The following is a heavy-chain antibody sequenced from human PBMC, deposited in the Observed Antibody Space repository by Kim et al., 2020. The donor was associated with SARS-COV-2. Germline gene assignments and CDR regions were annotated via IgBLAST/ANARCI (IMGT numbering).Heavy chain of an antibody. CDR1: GFTFSSYS. J-gene: IGHJ5*02. Sequence: GGSLRLSCAASGFTFSSYSMNWVRQAPGKGLEWVSSISSSSSYIYYADSVKGRFTISRDNAKNSLYLQMNSLRAEDTAVYYCARDTPHPDYGDYPPTNNWFDPWGQGTLVTVSS. CDR3: ARDTPHPDYGDYPPTNNWFDP. CDR2: ISSSSSYI. D-gene: IGHD4-17*01. V-gene: IGHV3-21*01.